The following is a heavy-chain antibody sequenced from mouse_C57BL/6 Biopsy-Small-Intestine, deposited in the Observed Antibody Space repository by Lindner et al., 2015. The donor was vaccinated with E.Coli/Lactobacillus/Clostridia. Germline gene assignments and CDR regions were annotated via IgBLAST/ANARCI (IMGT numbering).Heavy chain of an antibody. CDR1: GYTFTNYW. Sequence: VQLQESGAELVKPGASVKLSCKASGYTFTNYWIHWVKQRPGQGLEWIGEIDPSDSYTYYNQKFKGKATLTVDRSSSTVYMQLSSLTSEDSAVYFCARWTYDNYYALDYWGQGTSVTVSS. CDR3: ARWTYDNYYALDY. CDR2: IDPSDSYT. D-gene: IGHD2-1*01. J-gene: IGHJ4*01. V-gene: IGHV1-69*02.